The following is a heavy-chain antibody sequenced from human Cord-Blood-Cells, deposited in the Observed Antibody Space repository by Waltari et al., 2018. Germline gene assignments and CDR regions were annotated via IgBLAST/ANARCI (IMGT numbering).Heavy chain of an antibody. CDR2: IKQDGSEK. CDR1: GFTFSSYW. J-gene: IGHJ3*02. D-gene: IGHD1-26*01. CDR3: ARDRVGADAFDI. V-gene: IGHV3-7*01. Sequence: EVQLVESGGGLVQPGGSLRLSCAAPGFTFSSYWMSWVRQAPGKGLEWVANIKQDGSEKYYVDSVKGRFTISRDNAKNSLYLQMNSLRAEDTAVYYCARDRVGADAFDIWGQGTMVTVSS.